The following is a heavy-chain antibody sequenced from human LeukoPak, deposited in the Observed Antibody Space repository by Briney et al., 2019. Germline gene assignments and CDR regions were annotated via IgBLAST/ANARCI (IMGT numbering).Heavy chain of an antibody. CDR3: ARDHNGEWLVLGKDY. J-gene: IGHJ4*02. CDR1: GFTFSSYN. V-gene: IGHV3-21*05. CDR2: ISSGGSPI. Sequence: GGSLRLSCAASGFTFSSYNMNWVRQAPGKGLEWVSYISSGGSPIFYADSVKGRFTISRDNAKNSLYLQMNSLRAEDTAVYYCARDHNGEWLVLGKDYWGQGTLVTVSS. D-gene: IGHD6-19*01.